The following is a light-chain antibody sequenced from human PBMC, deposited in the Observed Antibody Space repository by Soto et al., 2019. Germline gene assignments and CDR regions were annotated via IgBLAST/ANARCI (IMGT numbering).Light chain of an antibody. CDR2: AAS. J-gene: IGKJ1*01. CDR1: QGISTY. V-gene: IGKV1-39*01. Sequence: DIQMTQSPSSLSESAGYIFTITCRASQGISTYLNWYQQKPGKAPKLLIYAASSLQSGVPSRLRGSGYETDFTITISSMKNEDFETYSCQQSYNNTWTFGHGTKVDIK. CDR3: QQSYNNTWT.